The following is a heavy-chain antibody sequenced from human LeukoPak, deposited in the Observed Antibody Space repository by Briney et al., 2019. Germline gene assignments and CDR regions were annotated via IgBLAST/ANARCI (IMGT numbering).Heavy chain of an antibody. CDR3: ARSRKYDFWSDSPNYDLDY. Sequence: SETLSLTCTVSGGSISSYYWSWIRQPPGKGLEWIGYIYYSGSTNYNPSLKSRVTISVDTSKNQFSLKLSSVTAADTAVYYCARSRKYDFWSDSPNYDLDYWGRGTLVTVSS. V-gene: IGHV4-59*01. D-gene: IGHD3-3*01. CDR2: IYYSGST. J-gene: IGHJ4*02. CDR1: GGSISSYY.